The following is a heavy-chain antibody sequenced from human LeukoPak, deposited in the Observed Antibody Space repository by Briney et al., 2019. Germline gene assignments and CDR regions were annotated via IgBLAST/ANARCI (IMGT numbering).Heavy chain of an antibody. Sequence: SETLSLTCTFSGGSFSSGTFYWAWIRQPPGKGLEWIGSIHFSGGTYYNPFLKSRVTISVDTSKNQFSLKVTSVTAADTAVYYCARPGGRQARSPFDYWGQGTLVTVSS. CDR2: IHFSGGT. CDR1: GGSFSSGTFY. J-gene: IGHJ4*02. D-gene: IGHD6-13*01. V-gene: IGHV4-39*01. CDR3: ARPGGRQARSPFDY.